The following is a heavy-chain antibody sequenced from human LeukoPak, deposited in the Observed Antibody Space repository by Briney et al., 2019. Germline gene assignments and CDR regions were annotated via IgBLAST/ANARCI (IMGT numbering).Heavy chain of an antibody. CDR2: IYYSGST. CDR1: GGSLSSYY. Sequence: PSETLSLTCTVSGGSLSSYYWSWIRQPPGKGLEWIGYIYYSGSTNYNPSLKSRVTISVDTSKNQFSLKLSSVTAADTAVYYCARNGWLVPGGVYFDYWGQGTLVTVSS. J-gene: IGHJ4*02. D-gene: IGHD6-19*01. CDR3: ARNGWLVPGGVYFDY. V-gene: IGHV4-59*01.